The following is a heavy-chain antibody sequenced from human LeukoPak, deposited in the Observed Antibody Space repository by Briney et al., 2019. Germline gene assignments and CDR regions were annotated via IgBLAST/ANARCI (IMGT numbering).Heavy chain of an antibody. D-gene: IGHD4/OR15-4a*01. V-gene: IGHV3-30*02. CDR1: GFTFSSYA. CDR3: ARRAGAYSHPYDY. J-gene: IGHJ4*02. Sequence: GGSLRLSCAASGFTFSSYAIHWVRQAPGKGLEWVAFIQYDGSDKYYADSVKGRFTISRDNAKNSLYLQMNSLRAEDTAVYYCARRAGAYSHPYDYWGQGTLVTVSS. CDR2: IQYDGSDK.